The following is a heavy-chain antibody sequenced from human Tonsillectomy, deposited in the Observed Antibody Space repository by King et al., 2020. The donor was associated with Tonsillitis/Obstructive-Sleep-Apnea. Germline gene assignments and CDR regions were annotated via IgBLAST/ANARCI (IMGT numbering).Heavy chain of an antibody. V-gene: IGHV2-70*11. D-gene: IGHD3-22*01. CDR2: IDWDDDK. CDR3: ARYYYDSSGYYYLFDY. Sequence: TLQESGPALVKPPQTLTLTCTFSGFSLSTSAMCVSWIRQPPGKALEWLARIDWDDDKYYSTSLKTRLTISKDTSKNQVVLTMTNMDPVDTATYYCARYYYDSSGYYYLFDYWGQGTLVTVSS. CDR1: GFSLSTSAMC. J-gene: IGHJ4*02.